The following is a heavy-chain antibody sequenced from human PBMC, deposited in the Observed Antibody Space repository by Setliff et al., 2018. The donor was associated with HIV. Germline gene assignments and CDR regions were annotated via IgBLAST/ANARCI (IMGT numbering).Heavy chain of an antibody. V-gene: IGHV1-18*04. CDR1: GDAFTDYY. D-gene: IGHD3-10*01. CDR3: ARDWNGSGRAMDV. J-gene: IGHJ6*03. CDR2: ISTYKGNT. Sequence: ASVKVSCKASGDAFTDYYIHWVRQAPGQGLEWMGWISTYKGNTKYEQKFQGRVTMTTDTSTSTAYMELRSLRAEDTAVYYCARDWNGSGRAMDVWGKGTAVTVSS.